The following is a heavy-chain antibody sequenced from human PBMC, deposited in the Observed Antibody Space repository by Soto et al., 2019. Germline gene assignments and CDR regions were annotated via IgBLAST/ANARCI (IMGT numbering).Heavy chain of an antibody. J-gene: IGHJ3*02. CDR1: GGSISSYY. Sequence: QVQLQESGPGLVKPSETLSLTCTVSGGSISSYYWSWIRQPPGKGLEWIGYIYYSGSTNYNPSLKSRVTISVDTSKNQFSLKLSSVTAADTAVYYCARVPGVVIYDAFDIWGQGTMVTVSS. D-gene: IGHD3-3*01. CDR2: IYYSGST. CDR3: ARVPGVVIYDAFDI. V-gene: IGHV4-59*01.